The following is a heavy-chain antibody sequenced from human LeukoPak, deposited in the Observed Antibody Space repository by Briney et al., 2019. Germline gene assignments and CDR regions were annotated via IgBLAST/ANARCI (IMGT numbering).Heavy chain of an antibody. CDR1: GFTFDDYG. V-gene: IGHV3-20*04. J-gene: IGHJ4*02. CDR3: ARDQEGGYGSGSYYPYYFDY. D-gene: IGHD3-10*01. CDR2: INWNGGST. Sequence: PGGSPRLSCAASGFTFDDYGMSWVRQAPGKELEWVSGINWNGGSTGYADSVKGRFTISRDNAKNSLYLQMNSLRAEDTALYYCARDQEGGYGSGSYYPYYFDYWGQGTLVTVSS.